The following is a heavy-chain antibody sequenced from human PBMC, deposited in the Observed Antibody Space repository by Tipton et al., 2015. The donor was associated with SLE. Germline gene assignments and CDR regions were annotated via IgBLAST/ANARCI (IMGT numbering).Heavy chain of an antibody. CDR2: ISYDGSNK. CDR1: GFTFSSYA. V-gene: IGHV3-30-3*01. CDR3: ARDLAVTPWALDY. D-gene: IGHD4-11*01. J-gene: IGHJ4*02. Sequence: SLRLSCAASGFTFSSYAMHWVRQAPGKGLEWVAVISYDGSNKYYADSVKGRFTISRDNSKNTLYLQINSLGAEDMAVYYCARDLAVTPWALDYWGQGTLVTVSS.